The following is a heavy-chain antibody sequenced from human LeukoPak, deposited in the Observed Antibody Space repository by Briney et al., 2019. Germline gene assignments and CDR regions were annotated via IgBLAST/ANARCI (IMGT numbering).Heavy chain of an antibody. J-gene: IGHJ4*02. CDR3: ARRSRFRYSGSFYFDY. CDR2: IYYSGST. D-gene: IGHD1-26*01. V-gene: IGHV4-39*07. Sequence: GWVRQAPGKGLEWIGSIYYSGSTYYNPSLKSRVTISVDTSKNQFSLKLSSVTAADTAVYYCARRSRFRYSGSFYFDYWGQGTLVTVSS.